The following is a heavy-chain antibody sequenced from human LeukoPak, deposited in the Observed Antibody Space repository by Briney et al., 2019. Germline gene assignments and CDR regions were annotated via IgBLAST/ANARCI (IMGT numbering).Heavy chain of an antibody. V-gene: IGHV1-2*02. Sequence: ASVKVSCKASGYTFTGYYMHWVRQAPGQGREWMGLINPNSGGTNYAQKFQGRVTMTRETSISTAYMELSRLRSDNTAVYYCARVGDSGYDLDSRGQGTLVTVSS. CDR3: ARVGDSGYDLDS. CDR2: INPNSGGT. D-gene: IGHD6-25*01. J-gene: IGHJ4*02. CDR1: GYTFTGYY.